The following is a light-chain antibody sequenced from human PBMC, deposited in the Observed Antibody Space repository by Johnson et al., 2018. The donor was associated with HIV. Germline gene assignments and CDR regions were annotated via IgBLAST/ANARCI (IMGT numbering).Light chain of an antibody. Sequence: QSVLTQPPSVSAAPGQKVTISCSGSNSNIGNNYVSWYQQLPGTAPKLLIYENNQRSSGIPDRFSGSKSATSATLGITGLQTGDEADYYCGTWDSSLSVDVFGSGTKVTVL. CDR2: ENN. V-gene: IGLV1-51*02. CDR1: NSNIGNNY. J-gene: IGLJ1*01. CDR3: GTWDSSLSVDV.